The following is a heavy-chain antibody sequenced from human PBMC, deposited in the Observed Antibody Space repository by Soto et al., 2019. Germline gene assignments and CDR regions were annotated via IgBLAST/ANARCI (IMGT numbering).Heavy chain of an antibody. J-gene: IGHJ5*02. Sequence: PGGSLRLSCAASGFTFSTYWMDWIRQTPGKGLEWVANINRDGSEKNYVDSVKGRFTIYRDNAKNSLYLQMSSLTAEDSALYYCSRSLISWGQGTLVTVSS. D-gene: IGHD3-16*01. CDR3: SRSLIS. CDR2: INRDGSEK. V-gene: IGHV3-7*01. CDR1: GFTFSTYW.